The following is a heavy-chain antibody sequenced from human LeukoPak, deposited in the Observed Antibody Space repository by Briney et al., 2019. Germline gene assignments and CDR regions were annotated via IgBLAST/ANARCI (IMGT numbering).Heavy chain of an antibody. CDR1: RDSISSGNYY. V-gene: IGHV4-61*02. CDR2: IFTTGTT. CDR3: ARQNWVFDS. J-gene: IGHJ4*02. Sequence: SETLSLTCNVSRDSISSGNYYWTWIRQPAGRGLEWIGRIFTTGTTDYNPSLKIRVTISMDTSKNQFSLKLSSVTAADTALYYCARQNWVFDSWGPGTQVTVSS. D-gene: IGHD7-27*01.